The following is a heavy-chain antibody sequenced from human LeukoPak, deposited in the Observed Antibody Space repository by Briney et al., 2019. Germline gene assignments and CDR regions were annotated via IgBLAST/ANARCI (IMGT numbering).Heavy chain of an antibody. CDR1: GYSFTSYY. Sequence: ASVKVSCKASGYSFTSYYMHWVRQALGQGLEWMGIINPSGGSTSYAQKFQGRVTMTRDTSTSTVYMELSSLRSDDTAVYYCARRGYCSSTSCSLDYWGQGTLVTVSS. J-gene: IGHJ4*02. CDR3: ARRGYCSSTSCSLDY. CDR2: INPSGGST. D-gene: IGHD2-2*01. V-gene: IGHV1-46*01.